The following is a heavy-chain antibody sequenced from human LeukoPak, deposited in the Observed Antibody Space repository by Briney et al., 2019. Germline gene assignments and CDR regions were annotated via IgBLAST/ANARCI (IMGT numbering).Heavy chain of an antibody. J-gene: IGHJ6*03. CDR2: IYTSGST. D-gene: IGHD4-11*01. CDR1: GGSISSGSYY. CDR3: ARVPDYSTDYYYMDV. V-gene: IGHV4-61*02. Sequence: PSQTLSLTCTVSGGSISSGSYYWSWIRQPAGKGLEWIGRIYTSGSTNYNPSLKSRVTISVDTSKNQFSLKLSSVTAADTAVYYCARVPDYSTDYYYMDVWGKGTTVTVSS.